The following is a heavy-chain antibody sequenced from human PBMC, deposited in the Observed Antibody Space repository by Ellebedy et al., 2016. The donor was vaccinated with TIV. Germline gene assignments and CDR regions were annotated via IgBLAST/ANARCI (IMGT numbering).Heavy chain of an antibody. Sequence: GGSLRLSCAASGFTFSSYSMNWVRQAPGKGLEWVANIKPDGSEGYYVDSVKGRFTVSRDNAKNSLYLQMNSLRVEDTAVYYCARPGYVWGQGTLVTVSS. D-gene: IGHD2-15*01. V-gene: IGHV3-7*01. CDR3: ARPGYV. CDR1: GFTFSSYS. CDR2: IKPDGSEG. J-gene: IGHJ4*02.